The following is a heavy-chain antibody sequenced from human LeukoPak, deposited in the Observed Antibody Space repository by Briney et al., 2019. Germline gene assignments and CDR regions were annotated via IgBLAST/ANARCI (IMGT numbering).Heavy chain of an antibody. V-gene: IGHV4-59*05. J-gene: IGHJ6*02. CDR3: ATRSYYDTSGVYGMDV. Sequence: SETLSLTCAVSGGSINRYYWGWISQPPGKKLEWIGSIYYSGGTYYNPSLKSRVTISVDTSKNQFSLKLNSVTAADTAVYYCATRSYYDTSGVYGMDVWGQGTTVTVSS. D-gene: IGHD3-22*01. CDR2: IYYSGGT. CDR1: GGSINRYY.